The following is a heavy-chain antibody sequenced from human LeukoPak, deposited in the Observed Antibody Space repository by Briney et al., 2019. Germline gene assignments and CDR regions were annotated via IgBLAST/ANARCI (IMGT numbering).Heavy chain of an antibody. CDR3: ATLGSPGA. V-gene: IGHV6-1*01. CDR2: TYYRSKWYY. CDR1: GDSIFSNSST. D-gene: IGHD2-8*02. Sequence: SQTLPLICAISGDSIFSNSSTSNWIRQSPSRGLEWLGRTYYRSKWYYDYAVSVKGRIAINRDTSKNLFSLELNSVTPEDTAVYYCATLGSPGAGGRGHLDTVSS. J-gene: IGHJ1*01.